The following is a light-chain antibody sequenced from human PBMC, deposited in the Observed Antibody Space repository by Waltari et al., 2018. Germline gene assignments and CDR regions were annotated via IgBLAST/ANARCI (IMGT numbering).Light chain of an antibody. Sequence: EIVLTQSPVILSVSPGERTTLSCRASQSITSNLAWYQQKPGQSPRLLIYGASISAAGIPARFSGSGSGTEFTLTISSLQSEDFAVYYCQQYNNWLPLTFGGGTKVEIK. J-gene: IGKJ4*01. CDR2: GAS. CDR3: QQYNNWLPLT. V-gene: IGKV3-15*01. CDR1: QSITSN.